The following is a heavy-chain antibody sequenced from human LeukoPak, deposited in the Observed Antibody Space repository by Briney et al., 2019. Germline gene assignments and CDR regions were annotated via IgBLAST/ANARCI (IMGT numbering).Heavy chain of an antibody. CDR2: ISSTVAST. CDR3: AKDISGSSGYSSLFDY. V-gene: IGHV3-23*01. J-gene: IGHJ4*02. CDR1: GFTFSGYA. D-gene: IGHD3-22*01. Sequence: GGSLRLSCVASGFTFSGYAMSWVRQAPGKGLEWVSSISSTVASTYYADSVKGRFTVSRDNSKNTLVLQIHSLRDEDTAVYYCAKDISGSSGYSSLFDYWGQGTLVTVSS.